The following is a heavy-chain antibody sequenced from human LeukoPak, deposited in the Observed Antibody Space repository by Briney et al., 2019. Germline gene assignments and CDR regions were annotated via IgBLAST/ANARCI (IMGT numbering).Heavy chain of an antibody. J-gene: IGHJ4*02. Sequence: WGSLRLSCAASGCTFSTYWMHWGRQAPRPGQGWVSRLSPNASSPISTASATGRFTVSRENGKNTLSLQMYTLRADGTAVYYCTRSASLGGSYWGFDYWGQGTLLTVSS. CDR3: TRSASLGGSYWGFDY. D-gene: IGHD1-26*01. CDR2: LSPNASSP. CDR1: GCTFSTYW. V-gene: IGHV3-74*01.